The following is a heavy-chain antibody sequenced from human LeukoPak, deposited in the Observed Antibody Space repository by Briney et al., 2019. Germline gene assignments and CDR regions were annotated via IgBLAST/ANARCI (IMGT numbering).Heavy chain of an antibody. D-gene: IGHD3-22*01. Sequence: SQTLSLTCTVSGGSISSCSYYWSWIRQPAGKGLEWFGRIYTSGSTNYNPSLQSRVTISVDTSKNPFSLKLSSVTAADTAVYYCASSPREYYDSSGYYNPLYYWGQGTLVTVSS. CDR1: GGSISSCSYY. V-gene: IGHV4-61*02. J-gene: IGHJ4*02. CDR3: ASSPREYYDSSGYYNPLYY. CDR2: IYTSGST.